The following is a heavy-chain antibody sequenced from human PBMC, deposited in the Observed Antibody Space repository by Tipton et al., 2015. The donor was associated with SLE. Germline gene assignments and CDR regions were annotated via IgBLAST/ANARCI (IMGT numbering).Heavy chain of an antibody. Sequence: SLRLSCAASGFSFSTYSMNWVRQAPGKGLEWVSSISGSSTYIYYADSVKGRFTISRDNAKNSLYLQMDSLRAEDTAVYYCARDGLTVDYFDYWGQGTLVTVSS. J-gene: IGHJ4*02. CDR1: GFSFSTYS. V-gene: IGHV3-21*01. D-gene: IGHD4-23*01. CDR2: ISGSSTYI. CDR3: ARDGLTVDYFDY.